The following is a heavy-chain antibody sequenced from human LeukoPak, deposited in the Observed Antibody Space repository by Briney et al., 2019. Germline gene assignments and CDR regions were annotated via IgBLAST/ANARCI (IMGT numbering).Heavy chain of an antibody. CDR1: GGTFSSYA. D-gene: IGHD6-19*01. CDR2: IIPIFGTA. V-gene: IGHV1-69*05. CDR3: ARETYSGWQVDY. J-gene: IGHJ4*02. Sequence: ASVKVSCKASGGTFSSYAISWVRQAPGQGLEWMGGIIPIFGTANYAQKFQGRVTITTDESTSTAYMELSSLRSEDTAVYYCARETYSGWQVDYWGQGTLVTVSS.